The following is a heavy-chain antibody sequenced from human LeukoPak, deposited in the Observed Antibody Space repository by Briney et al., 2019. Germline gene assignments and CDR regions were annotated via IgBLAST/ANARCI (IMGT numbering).Heavy chain of an antibody. CDR2: MNPNSGKT. V-gene: IGHV1-8*03. Sequence: ASVKVSCKASGYTFTSYDINWVRQATGQGLEWMGWMNPNSGKTGYAQKFQSRGTITRNTPISTAYMELSSLRSEDTAVYYCARALRRGGTTGYNWFDPWGQGTLVTVSS. CDR3: ARALRRGGTTGYNWFDP. D-gene: IGHD1-1*01. J-gene: IGHJ5*02. CDR1: GYTFTSYD.